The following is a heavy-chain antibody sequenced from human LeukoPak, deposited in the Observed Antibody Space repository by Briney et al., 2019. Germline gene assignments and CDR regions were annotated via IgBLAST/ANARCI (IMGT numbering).Heavy chain of an antibody. J-gene: IGHJ3*02. CDR2: IYYSGST. Sequence: SETLSLTCTVSGGSISSYYWSWIRQPPGKGLEWIGYIYYSGSTNYNPSLKSRVTISVDTSKNQFSLKLSSVTAADTAVYYCARDRSSDAFDIWGQGTMVTVSS. CDR1: GGSISSYY. V-gene: IGHV4-59*12. CDR3: ARDRSSDAFDI.